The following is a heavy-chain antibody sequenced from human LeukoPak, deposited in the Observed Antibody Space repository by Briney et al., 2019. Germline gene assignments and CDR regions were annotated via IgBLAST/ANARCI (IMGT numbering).Heavy chain of an antibody. CDR3: AKAWSGTVGFDI. J-gene: IGHJ3*02. CDR2: VNSDGSNT. D-gene: IGHD3/OR15-3a*01. V-gene: IGHV3-74*01. CDR1: GFTFRNYW. Sequence: GGSLRLSCAASGFTFRNYWMHWVRQAPGKGLVWVSRVNSDGSNTYYADSVKGRFTTSRDNAKNTLYLQMNSLRAEDTAVYYCAKAWSGTVGFDIWGQGTVVTVSS.